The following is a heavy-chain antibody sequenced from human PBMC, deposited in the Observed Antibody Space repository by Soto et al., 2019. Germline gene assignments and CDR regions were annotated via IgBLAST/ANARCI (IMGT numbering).Heavy chain of an antibody. CDR1: GGSMTNYY. D-gene: IGHD2-2*01. CDR3: ARVPDR. CDR2: IYSGGST. V-gene: IGHV4-59*12. Sequence: PSETLSLTCTVSGGSMTNYYWSWIRQSPGKGLEWIGCIYSGGSTNYNPSLESRVTKSVDTSKNQFSLKLSSVTAADTAVYYCARVPDRWGQGTLVTVSS. J-gene: IGHJ5*02.